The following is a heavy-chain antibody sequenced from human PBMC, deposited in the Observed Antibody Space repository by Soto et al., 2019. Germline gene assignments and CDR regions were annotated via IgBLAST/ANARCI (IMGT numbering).Heavy chain of an antibody. Sequence: ASETLSLTCTVSGGSISSGGYYWSWIRQHPGKGLEWIGYIYYSGSTYYNPSLKSRVTISVDTSKNQFSLKLSSVTAADTAVYYCARAAGFGESSDYYYYGMDVWGQGTTVTVSS. D-gene: IGHD3-10*01. CDR3: ARAAGFGESSDYYYYGMDV. CDR1: GGSISSGGYY. J-gene: IGHJ6*02. V-gene: IGHV4-31*03. CDR2: IYYSGST.